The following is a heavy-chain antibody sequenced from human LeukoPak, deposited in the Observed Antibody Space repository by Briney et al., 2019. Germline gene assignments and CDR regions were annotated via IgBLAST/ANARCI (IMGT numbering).Heavy chain of an antibody. CDR3: ARVAHYYYMTS. V-gene: IGHV4-61*02. Sequence: PSQTLSLTCTVSGGSISSGSYYWSWIRQPAGKGLEWIGRIYTSGSTNYNPSLKSRVTISVDTSKNQFSLKLSSVTAADTAVYYCARVAHYYYMTSGAKGPRSPSP. CDR1: GGSISSGSYY. J-gene: IGHJ6*03. CDR2: IYTSGST.